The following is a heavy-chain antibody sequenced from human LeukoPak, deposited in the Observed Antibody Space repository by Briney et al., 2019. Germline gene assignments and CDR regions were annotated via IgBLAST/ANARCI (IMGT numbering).Heavy chain of an antibody. CDR1: GFTFSNYA. CDR2: ISGSGDST. Sequence: GGSLRLSCAASGFTFSNYAMTWVRQAPVKGLGWVSGISGSGDSTYYADSVKGWFTISRDNSKNTLYLQMNSLRAEDTALYYCTRTRGCSSTSCYADYSGQGTLVTVSS. CDR3: TRTRGCSSTSCYADY. D-gene: IGHD2-2*01. J-gene: IGHJ4*02. V-gene: IGHV3-23*01.